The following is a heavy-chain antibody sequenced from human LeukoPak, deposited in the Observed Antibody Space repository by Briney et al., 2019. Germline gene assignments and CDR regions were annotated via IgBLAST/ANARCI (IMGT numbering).Heavy chain of an antibody. CDR3: AREYSSSSGDAFDI. CDR1: GFTFSSYW. CDR2: IKQDGSEK. V-gene: IGHV3-7*01. J-gene: IGHJ3*02. D-gene: IGHD6-13*01. Sequence: GGSLRLSCAASGFTFSSYWMSWVRQAPGKGLEWVANIKQDGSEKNYVDSVKGRFTISRDNAKNSLYLQMNSLRAEDTAVYYCAREYSSSSGDAFDIWGQGTMVTVSS.